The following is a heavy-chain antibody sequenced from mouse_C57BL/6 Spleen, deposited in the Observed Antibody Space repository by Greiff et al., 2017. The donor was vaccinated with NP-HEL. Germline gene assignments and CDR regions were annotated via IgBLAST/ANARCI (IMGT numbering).Heavy chain of an antibody. V-gene: IGHV1-81*01. CDR2: IYPRSGNT. CDR3: ASSDGGYYLDD. CDR1: GYTFTSYG. D-gene: IGHD1-1*02. J-gene: IGHJ2*01. Sequence: QVQLQQSGAELARPGASVKLSCKASGYTFTSYGISWVKQRTGQGLEWIGEIYPRSGNTNYNEKFKGKATLTADKSYSTAYMELRSLISEDSAVYFCASSDGGYYLDDWGQGTTLTVSS.